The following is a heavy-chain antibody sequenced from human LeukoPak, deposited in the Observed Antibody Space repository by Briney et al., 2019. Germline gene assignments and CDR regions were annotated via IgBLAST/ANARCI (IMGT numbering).Heavy chain of an antibody. J-gene: IGHJ6*03. D-gene: IGHD3-3*01. Sequence: ASVKVSCKASGYTFTSYDINWVRQATGQGLEWMGCMNPNSGNTGYAQKFQGRVTMTRNTSISTAYMELSSLRSEDTAVYYCARGRRYWSGYSISYHYYMDVWGKGTTVTASS. V-gene: IGHV1-8*01. CDR3: ARGRRYWSGYSISYHYYMDV. CDR2: MNPNSGNT. CDR1: GYTFTSYD.